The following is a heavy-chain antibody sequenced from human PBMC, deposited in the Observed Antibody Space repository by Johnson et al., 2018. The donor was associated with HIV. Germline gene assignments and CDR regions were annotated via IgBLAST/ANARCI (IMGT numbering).Heavy chain of an antibody. Sequence: VQLVESGGVVVQPGGSLRLSCAASGFTFDDYAMHWVRQAPGKGLEWVSLISWDGGSTYYADSVKGRFTISRDNSKNSLYLQMNSLRVEDTALYYCARARQRWLTNEGFDIWGPGTMVTVSS. CDR1: GFTFDDYA. CDR2: ISWDGGST. D-gene: IGHD6-19*01. V-gene: IGHV3-43D*03. J-gene: IGHJ3*02. CDR3: ARARQRWLTNEGFDI.